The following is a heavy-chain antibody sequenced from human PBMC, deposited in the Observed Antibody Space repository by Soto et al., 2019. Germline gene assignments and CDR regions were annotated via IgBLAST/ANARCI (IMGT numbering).Heavy chain of an antibody. V-gene: IGHV4-39*01. CDR3: ARSSLVGIAAAGPVDY. D-gene: IGHD6-13*01. J-gene: IGHJ4*02. CDR1: GGSISSSSYY. Sequence: PSETLSLTCTVSGGSISSSSYYWGWIRQPPGKGLEWIGSIYYSGSTYYNPSLKSRVTISVDTSKNQFSLKLSSVTAADTAVYYCARSSLVGIAAAGPVDYWGQGTLVTVSS. CDR2: IYYSGST.